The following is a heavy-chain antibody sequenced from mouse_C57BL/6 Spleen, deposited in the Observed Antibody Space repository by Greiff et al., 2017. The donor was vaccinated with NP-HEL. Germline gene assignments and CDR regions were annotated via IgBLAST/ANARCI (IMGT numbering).Heavy chain of an antibody. CDR1: GYTFTSYW. V-gene: IGHV1-52*01. D-gene: IGHD2-10*02. Sequence: VQLQQPGAELVRPGSSVKLSCKASGYTFTSYWMHWVKQRPIQGLEWIGNIDPSDSETHYNQKFKDKATLTVDKSSSTAYMHLSSLTSEDSAVYYCAREGYGAMDYWGQGTSVTVSS. J-gene: IGHJ4*01. CDR3: AREGYGAMDY. CDR2: IDPSDSET.